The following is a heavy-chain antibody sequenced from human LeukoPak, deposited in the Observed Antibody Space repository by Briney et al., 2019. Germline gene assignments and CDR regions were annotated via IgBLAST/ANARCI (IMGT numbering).Heavy chain of an antibody. Sequence: GGSLRLSRAASGFPFSSYVMHWVRQAPGKGLEWVAIIRSDGNDKYYADSVKGRFTISRDNSKSTLYLQLSSLRAEDTAVYYCARSYGDATFDYWGQGTLVTVSS. CDR2: IRSDGNDK. D-gene: IGHD4-17*01. CDR3: ARSYGDATFDY. J-gene: IGHJ4*02. V-gene: IGHV3-33*01. CDR1: GFPFSSYV.